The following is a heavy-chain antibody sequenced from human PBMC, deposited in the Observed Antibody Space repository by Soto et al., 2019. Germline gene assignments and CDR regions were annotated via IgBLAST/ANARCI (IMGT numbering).Heavy chain of an antibody. D-gene: IGHD6-6*01. CDR1: GFNFKRFW. CDR3: AREREPRLSDH. CDR2: IKGDGSEK. J-gene: IGHJ4*02. V-gene: IGHV3-7*03. Sequence: EVQLVESGGGLVQPGGSLRLSCATSGFNFKRFWMNWVRQAQGKGLEWVATIKGDGSEKQDADAVKGRFTVSRDNAKNLVYLQMDSLRAEDPALYYCAREREPRLSDHWGQGTLVTVSS.